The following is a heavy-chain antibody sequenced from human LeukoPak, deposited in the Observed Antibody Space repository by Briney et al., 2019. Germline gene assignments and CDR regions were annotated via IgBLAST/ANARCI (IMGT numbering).Heavy chain of an antibody. V-gene: IGHV1-69*13. CDR1: GGTFSSYA. CDR3: ARSNYDSSGYDAFDI. D-gene: IGHD3-22*01. CDR2: IIPIFGTA. J-gene: IGHJ3*02. Sequence: GASVKVSCKASGGTFSSYAISWVRQAPGQGLDWMGGIIPIFGTANYAQKFQGRVTITADESTSTAYMELSSLRSEDTAVYYCARSNYDSSGYDAFDIWGQGTMVTVSS.